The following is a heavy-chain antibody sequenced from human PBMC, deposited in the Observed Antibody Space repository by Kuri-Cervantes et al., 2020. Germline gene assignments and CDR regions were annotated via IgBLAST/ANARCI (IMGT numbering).Heavy chain of an antibody. CDR1: GYTFIGYY. D-gene: IGHD1-26*01. CDR3: ARALWYSGSYYGY. J-gene: IGHJ4*02. Sequence: AVKVSCKASGYTFIGYYIHWLRQAPGKGPEWMGWISPNSGGANYAQKFRGRVTMTRDPSISTAYMELSRLRSVDKAVYYCARALWYSGSYYGYWGEGTMVTVSS. V-gene: IGHV1-2*02. CDR2: ISPNSGGA.